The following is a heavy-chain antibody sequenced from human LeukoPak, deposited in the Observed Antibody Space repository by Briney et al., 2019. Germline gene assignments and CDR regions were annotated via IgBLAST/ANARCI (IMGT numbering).Heavy chain of an antibody. CDR3: AKPADSSPYFDY. J-gene: IGHJ4*02. V-gene: IGHV3-23*01. D-gene: IGHD6-13*01. CDR2: ISASASST. CDR1: GFTFSNYG. Sequence: GGSLRLSCAASGFTFSNYGMAWVRPVPGKGLEWVSAISASASSTYYTDSVKGRFTISRDNSKNTLYLQMNSLRAEDTAVYYCAKPADSSPYFDYWGQGTLVTVSS.